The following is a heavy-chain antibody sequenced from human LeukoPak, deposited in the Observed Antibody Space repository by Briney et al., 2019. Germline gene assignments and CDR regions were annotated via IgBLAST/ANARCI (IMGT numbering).Heavy chain of an antibody. CDR3: AKDPEQQLVSWFDP. CDR1: GFTFSSYA. J-gene: IGHJ5*02. CDR2: ISGSGGST. D-gene: IGHD6-13*01. V-gene: IGHV3-23*01. Sequence: GGPLRLSCAASGFTFSSYAMSWVRQAPGKGLEWVSAISGSGGSTYYADSVKGRFTISRDNSKNTLYLQMNSLRAEDTAAYYCAKDPEQQLVSWFDPWGQGTLVTVSS.